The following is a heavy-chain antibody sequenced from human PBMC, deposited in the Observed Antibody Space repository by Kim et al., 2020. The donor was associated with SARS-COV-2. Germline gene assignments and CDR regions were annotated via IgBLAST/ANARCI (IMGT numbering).Heavy chain of an antibody. V-gene: IGHV3-21*01. CDR3: ARDALLGPNYYYYGMDV. CDR2: ISSSSSYI. CDR1: GFTFSSYS. Sequence: GGSLRLSCAASGFTFSSYSMNWVRQAPGKGLEWVSSISSSSSYIYYADSVKGRFTISRDNAKNSLYLQMNSLRAEDTAVYYCARDALLGPNYYYYGMDVWGQGTTVTVSS. J-gene: IGHJ6*02. D-gene: IGHD1-26*01.